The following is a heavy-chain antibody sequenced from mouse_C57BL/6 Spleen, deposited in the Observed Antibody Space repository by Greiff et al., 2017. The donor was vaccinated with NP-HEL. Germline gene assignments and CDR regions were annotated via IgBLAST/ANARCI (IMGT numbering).Heavy chain of an antibody. J-gene: IGHJ1*03. V-gene: IGHV1-54*01. CDR1: GYAFTNYL. CDR3: ARQGVVATRYFDV. CDR2: INPGSGGT. D-gene: IGHD1-1*01. Sequence: VQLQQSGAELVRPGTSVKVSCKASGYAFTNYLIEWVKQRPGQGLEWIGVINPGSGGTNYNEKFKGKATLTADKSSSTAYMQLSSLTSEDSAVYFCARQGVVATRYFDVWGTGTTVTVSS.